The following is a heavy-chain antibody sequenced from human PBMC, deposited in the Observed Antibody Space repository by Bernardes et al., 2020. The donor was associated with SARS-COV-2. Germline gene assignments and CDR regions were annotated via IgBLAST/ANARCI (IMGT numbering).Heavy chain of an antibody. J-gene: IGHJ4*02. Sequence: SETLSLTCAISGYSIYRDYYWGWIRQPPGKGLEWIGSIYHSGSTYYNPSLKSRVTISVDTSKNRFSLKLTSVTAADTAVYYCARLASYCTGGSCSPNFDYWGQGTLVTVSS. V-gene: IGHV4-38-2*01. CDR2: IYHSGST. CDR1: GYSIYRDYY. CDR3: ARLASYCTGGSCSPNFDY. D-gene: IGHD2-15*01.